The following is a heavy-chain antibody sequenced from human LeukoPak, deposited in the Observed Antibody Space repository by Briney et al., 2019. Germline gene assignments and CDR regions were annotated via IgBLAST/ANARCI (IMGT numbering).Heavy chain of an antibody. J-gene: IGHJ4*02. CDR3: ARDANRGSFDY. D-gene: IGHD2/OR15-2a*01. Sequence: SETLSLTCTVSGGSISSGDYYWGWIRQTPGKGLEWIGSIFYSGNTYYNPSLKSRVTISVDTSKNQFSLRLSSVTAADTAVYYCARDANRGSFDYWGQGALVTVSS. CDR2: IFYSGNT. CDR1: GGSISSGDYY. V-gene: IGHV4-39*07.